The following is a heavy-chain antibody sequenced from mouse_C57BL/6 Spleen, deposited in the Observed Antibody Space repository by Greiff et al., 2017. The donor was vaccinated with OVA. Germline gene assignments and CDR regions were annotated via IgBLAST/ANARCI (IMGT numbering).Heavy chain of an antibody. CDR3: ARGGIYYDYDGYFDV. V-gene: IGHV3-1*01. D-gene: IGHD2-4*01. CDR2: ISYSGST. J-gene: IGHJ1*03. CDR1: GYSITSGYD. Sequence: EVKLQESGPGMVKPSQSLSLTCTVTGYSITSGYDWHWIRHFPGNKLEWMGYISYSGSTNYNPSLKSRISITHDTSKNHFFLKLNSVTTEDTATYYCARGGIYYDYDGYFDVWGTGTTVTVSS.